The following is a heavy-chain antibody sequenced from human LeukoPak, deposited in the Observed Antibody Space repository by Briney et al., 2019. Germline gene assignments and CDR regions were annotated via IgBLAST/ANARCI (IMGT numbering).Heavy chain of an antibody. J-gene: IGHJ4*02. V-gene: IGHV3-20*04. CDR3: ARGTYSSTWFLHY. CDR1: GFTFDDYG. CDR2: TNWNGGST. Sequence: GGSLRLSCAASGFTFDDYGMSWVRQVPGKGLEWVSGTNWNGGSTGYADSVKGRFTISRDNAENSLYLQVNSLRAEDTALYYCARGTYSSTWFLHYWGQGTLVTVSS. D-gene: IGHD6-13*01.